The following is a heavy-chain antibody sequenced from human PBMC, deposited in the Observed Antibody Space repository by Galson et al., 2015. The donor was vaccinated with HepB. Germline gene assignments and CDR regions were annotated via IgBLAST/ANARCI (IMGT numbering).Heavy chain of an antibody. J-gene: IGHJ6*02. V-gene: IGHV1-69*13. CDR3: ARSTVVVPANYYFGMDV. D-gene: IGHD2-2*01. Sequence: SVKVSCKASGGTFRSSVISWVRQAPGQGLEWMGGIIPIFNTTNHAQKFQGRVTIIADESTSTAYMELSSLRSEDTAVYYCARSTVVVPANYYFGMDVWGQGTTVTVSS. CDR1: GGTFRSSV. CDR2: IIPIFNTT.